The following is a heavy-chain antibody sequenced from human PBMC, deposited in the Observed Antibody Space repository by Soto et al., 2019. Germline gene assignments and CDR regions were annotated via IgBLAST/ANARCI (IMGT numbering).Heavy chain of an antibody. J-gene: IGHJ4*02. CDR1: GGSISSGGYY. D-gene: IGHD2-15*01. V-gene: IGHV4-31*03. Sequence: SETLSLTCTVSGGSISSGGYYWSWIRQHPGKGLEWIGYIYYSGSTYYNPSLKSRVTISVDTSKNQFSLKLSSVTAADTAVYYCARERLTGYCSGGSCRAYFDYWGQGTLVTVSS. CDR3: ARERLTGYCSGGSCRAYFDY. CDR2: IYYSGST.